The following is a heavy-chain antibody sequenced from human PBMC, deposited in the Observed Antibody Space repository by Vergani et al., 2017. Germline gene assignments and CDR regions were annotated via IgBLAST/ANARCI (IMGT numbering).Heavy chain of an antibody. CDR2: INPNSGGT. J-gene: IGHJ4*02. CDR3: AREPYYYDSSGT. V-gene: IGHV1-2*02. CDR1: GYTFTGYY. Sequence: QVQLVQSGAEVKKPGASVKVSCQASGYTFTGYYMHWVRQAPGQGLEWMGWINPNSGGTNYAQKFQSRVTRTRDTSISTAYMELSRLRSDDTAVYYCAREPYYYDSSGTWGQGTLVTVSS. D-gene: IGHD3-22*01.